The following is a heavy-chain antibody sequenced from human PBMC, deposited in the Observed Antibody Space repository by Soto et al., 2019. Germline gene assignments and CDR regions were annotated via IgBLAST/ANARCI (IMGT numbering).Heavy chain of an antibody. Sequence: GGSLRLSCASSGCHFSSYGMHWVRQAPGKGLEWVAVIWYDGSNKYYADSVKGRFTISRDNSKNTLYLQMNSLRAEDTAVYYCARDQAVAGPYYYYGMDVWGQGTTVTVSS. J-gene: IGHJ6*02. CDR3: ARDQAVAGPYYYYGMDV. V-gene: IGHV3-33*01. CDR1: GCHFSSYG. CDR2: IWYDGSNK. D-gene: IGHD6-19*01.